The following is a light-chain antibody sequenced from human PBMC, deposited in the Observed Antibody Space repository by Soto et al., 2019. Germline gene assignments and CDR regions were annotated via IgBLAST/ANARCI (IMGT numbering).Light chain of an antibody. Sequence: EIVLTQSPGTLSLSPGERATLSCRASQSVSSTYLAWYQQKPGQAPRLLIYGASNRATGIPDRFSGSGSGTDFTFTISRLEPEDFAVYYCQQYGGSRWTFGQGTRVDI. CDR3: QQYGGSRWT. CDR1: QSVSSTY. CDR2: GAS. V-gene: IGKV3-20*01. J-gene: IGKJ1*01.